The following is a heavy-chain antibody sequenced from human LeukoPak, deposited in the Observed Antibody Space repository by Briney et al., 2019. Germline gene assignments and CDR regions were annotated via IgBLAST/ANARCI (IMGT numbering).Heavy chain of an antibody. CDR3: ARVAQAAAHQFDY. D-gene: IGHD6-13*01. CDR1: GYTYTSYD. CDR2: MNPNSGNT. J-gene: IGHJ4*02. Sequence: ASVKVSCKASGYTYTSYDINWVRQATGQGLEWMGWMNPNSGNTGYAQKFQGRVTMTRNTSISTAYMELSSLRSEDTAVYYCARVAQAAAHQFDYWGQGTLVTVSS. V-gene: IGHV1-8*01.